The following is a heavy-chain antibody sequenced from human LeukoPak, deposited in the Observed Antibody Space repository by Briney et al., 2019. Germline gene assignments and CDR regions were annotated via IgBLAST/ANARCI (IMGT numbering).Heavy chain of an antibody. Sequence: ASVKVSCKASGYTFTSYGISWVRQAPGQGLEWMGWISAYNGNTNYAQKLQGRVTMTTDTSTSTAYMELRSLGSDDTAVYYCARGGWYDSSGYYFDYWGQGTLVTVSS. J-gene: IGHJ4*02. CDR1: GYTFTSYG. V-gene: IGHV1-18*01. CDR2: ISAYNGNT. D-gene: IGHD3-22*01. CDR3: ARGGWYDSSGYYFDY.